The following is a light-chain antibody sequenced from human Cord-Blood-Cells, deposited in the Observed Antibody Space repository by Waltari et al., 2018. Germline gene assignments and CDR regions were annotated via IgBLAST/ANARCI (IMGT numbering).Light chain of an antibody. J-gene: IGLJ1*01. CDR2: DVS. V-gene: IGLV2-8*01. Sequence: QSALTQPASVSGSPGQSITISCTGTSSDVGGYNYFSWYQQHPGKAPKLMIYDVSKRPSGVSNRFSGSKSGNTASLTVSGLQAEDEADYYCSSYAGSNNFVFGTGTKVTVL. CDR1: SSDVGGYNY. CDR3: SSYAGSNNFV.